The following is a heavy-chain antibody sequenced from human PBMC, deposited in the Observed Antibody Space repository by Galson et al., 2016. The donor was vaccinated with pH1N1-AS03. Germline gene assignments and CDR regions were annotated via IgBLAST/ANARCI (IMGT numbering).Heavy chain of an antibody. J-gene: IGHJ6*02. V-gene: IGHV3-23*01. Sequence: SLRLSCAASGFAFNDYAMTWVRQPPGKGLEYVSSIASGGAETFSAESVKGRFTMSRDNSKHTVYLQMKSLRAEDTAVYKCVRGGLGQVYGLDAWSQETTATVSS. CDR1: GFAFNDYA. CDR3: VRGGLGQVYGLDA. CDR2: IASGGAET. D-gene: IGHD3-16*01.